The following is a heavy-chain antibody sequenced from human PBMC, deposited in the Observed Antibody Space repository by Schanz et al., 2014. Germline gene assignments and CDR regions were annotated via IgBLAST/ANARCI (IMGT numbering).Heavy chain of an antibody. J-gene: IGHJ3*02. Sequence: QVPLQESGPGLVKPSGTLSLTCAVSGGSISSEYWSWIRQPAGKGLEWIGRIYNSGKTNYNPSLESRVSMSVDTSKKQLSLKLRSVSAADTAVYYCARVVLGGDAFDIWGQGTMVTVSS. D-gene: IGHD3-10*01. CDR3: ARVVLGGDAFDI. CDR1: GGSISSEY. CDR2: IYNSGKT. V-gene: IGHV4-4*07.